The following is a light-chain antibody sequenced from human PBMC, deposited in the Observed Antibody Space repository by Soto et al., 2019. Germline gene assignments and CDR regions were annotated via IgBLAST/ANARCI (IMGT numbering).Light chain of an antibody. J-gene: IGLJ3*02. CDR2: EVT. V-gene: IGLV2-14*01. Sequence: QSALTQPASVSGSPGQSITISCTGTSSDIGAYNYVSWYQQHPGKAPQLMIYEVTTRPSGVSTRFSGSKSGNTASLTISGLQAEDEADYYCTSYITSSTVVFGGGTKLTVL. CDR1: SSDIGAYNY. CDR3: TSYITSSTVV.